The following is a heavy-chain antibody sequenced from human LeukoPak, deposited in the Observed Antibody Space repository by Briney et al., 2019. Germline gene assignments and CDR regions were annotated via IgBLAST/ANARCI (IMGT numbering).Heavy chain of an antibody. Sequence: ASVKVSCKASGGTFSSYAISWVRQAPGQGLEWMGGIIPIFGTANYAQKFQGRVTITADESTSTAYMELSSLRSEDTAVYYCARAVGGGYNPYYFDYWGQGTLVTVSS. CDR1: GGTFSSYA. CDR3: ARAVGGGYNPYYFDY. CDR2: IIPIFGTA. J-gene: IGHJ4*02. V-gene: IGHV1-69*13. D-gene: IGHD5-24*01.